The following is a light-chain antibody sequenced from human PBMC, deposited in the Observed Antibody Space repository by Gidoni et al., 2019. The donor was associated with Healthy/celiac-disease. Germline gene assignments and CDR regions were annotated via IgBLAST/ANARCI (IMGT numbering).Light chain of an antibody. J-gene: IGKJ3*01. CDR1: QSVSSN. CDR3: QQYNNWPPVT. V-gene: IGKV3-15*01. Sequence: EIVMTQSPATLSVSPGERATLSCRASQSVSSNLAWYQQKPGQAPRRLIYGASTRATGIPARFSGSGSGTEFTLTISSLQSEDFAVYYCQQYNNWPPVTFGPGTKVDIK. CDR2: GAS.